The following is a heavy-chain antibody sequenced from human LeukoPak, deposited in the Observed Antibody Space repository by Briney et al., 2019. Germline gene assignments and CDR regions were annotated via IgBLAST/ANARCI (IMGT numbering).Heavy chain of an antibody. V-gene: IGHV4-61*02. CDR2: IYTSGST. D-gene: IGHD6-19*01. CDR1: GGSISSGSYY. CDR3: ASLIAVAGTSLFDY. Sequence: SETLSLTCTVSGGSISSGSYYWSWIRQPAGKGLEWIGRIYTSGSTNYNPSLKSRVTISVDTSKNQFSLKLSSVTAADTAVYYCASLIAVAGTSLFDYWGQGTLVTVSS. J-gene: IGHJ4*02.